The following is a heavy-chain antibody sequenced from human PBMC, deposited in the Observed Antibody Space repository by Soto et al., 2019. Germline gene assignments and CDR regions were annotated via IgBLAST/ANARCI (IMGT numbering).Heavy chain of an antibody. CDR2: MNPNSGNT. V-gene: IGHV1-8*01. J-gene: IGHJ3*02. CDR3: ARGFSDCSSTSCSLYDYIWGSYRPPDLAFDI. CDR1: GYTFTSYD. Sequence: ASVKVSCKASGYTFTSYDINWVRQATGQGLEWMGWMNPNSGNTGYAQKFQGRVTMTRNTSISTAYMELSSLRSEDTAVYYCARGFSDCSSTSCSLYDYIWGSYRPPDLAFDIWGQGTMVNVS. D-gene: IGHD3-16*02.